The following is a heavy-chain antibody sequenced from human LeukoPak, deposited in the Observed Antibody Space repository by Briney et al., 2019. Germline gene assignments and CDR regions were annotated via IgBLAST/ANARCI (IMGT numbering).Heavy chain of an antibody. CDR1: GGSFSGYY. CDR2: INHSGST. J-gene: IGHJ4*02. Sequence: SETLSLTCAVYGGSFSGYYWSWIRQPPGKGLEWIGEINHSGSTNYNPSLKSRVTISVDTSKNQFSLKLSSVTAADTAVYCCARDQAYYYGSGRRKFDYWGQGTLVTVSS. D-gene: IGHD3-10*01. V-gene: IGHV4-34*01. CDR3: ARDQAYYYGSGRRKFDY.